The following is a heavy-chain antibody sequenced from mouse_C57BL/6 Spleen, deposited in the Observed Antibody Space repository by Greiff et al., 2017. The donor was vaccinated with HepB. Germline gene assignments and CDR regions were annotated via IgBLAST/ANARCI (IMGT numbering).Heavy chain of an antibody. CDR3: TRGRGAWDLDY. J-gene: IGHJ2*01. CDR2: IHPDSGST. Sequence: QVHLQQSGAELVKPGASVKLSCKASGYTFTSYWMHWVKQTPGHGLEWIGMIHPDSGSTNYNEKFKGKATLTADKSSSTAYMQISSLTSEDSAVYYCTRGRGAWDLDYWGQGTTVSVSS. CDR1: GYTFTSYW. V-gene: IGHV1-64*01.